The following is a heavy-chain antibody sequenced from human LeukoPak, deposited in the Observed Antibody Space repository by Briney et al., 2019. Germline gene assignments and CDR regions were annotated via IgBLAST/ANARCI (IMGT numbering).Heavy chain of an antibody. CDR2: INPDGSTT. CDR1: GFTFSSHW. J-gene: IGHJ4*02. CDR3: ARAVMGQDDY. V-gene: IGHV3-74*01. Sequence: GGSLGLSCAASGFTFSSHWMHWVRHAPGKWLLWVSRINPDGSTTTYADSVKGRFTISRDNAKNTVYLQMNSLRAEDTAVYYCARAVMGQDDYWGQGTLVTVSS. D-gene: IGHD2-21*01.